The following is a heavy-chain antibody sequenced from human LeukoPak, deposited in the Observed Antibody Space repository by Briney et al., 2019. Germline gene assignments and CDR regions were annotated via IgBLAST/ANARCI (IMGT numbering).Heavy chain of an antibody. CDR1: GFTFSSHW. CDR2: IESDGSST. V-gene: IGHV3-74*01. D-gene: IGHD5-12*01. CDR3: ARVVATVHYFDN. Sequence: GGSLRLSCTASGFTFSSHWMHWVRHAPGKGLVWVSRIESDGSSTSYADSVKGRFTISRDNAKSTLYLQMNSLRAEDTAVYYCARVVATVHYFDNWGQGTLVTVSS. J-gene: IGHJ4*02.